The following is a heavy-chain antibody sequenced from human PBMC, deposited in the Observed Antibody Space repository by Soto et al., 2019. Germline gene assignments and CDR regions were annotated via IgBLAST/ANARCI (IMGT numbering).Heavy chain of an antibody. J-gene: IGHJ4*02. CDR2: ISIRDT. V-gene: IGHV3-23*01. CDR1: GFTFSKCA. Sequence: PGGSLRLSCAASGFTFSKCAMSWGRQAPGKGLEWISGISIRDTFYSDSVKGRFIISRDNSKKTLYLQKNSLRAVDSAIFYCAKEGESSHFQFDYWGQGTLVTVSS. CDR3: AKEGESSHFQFDY. D-gene: IGHD3-22*01.